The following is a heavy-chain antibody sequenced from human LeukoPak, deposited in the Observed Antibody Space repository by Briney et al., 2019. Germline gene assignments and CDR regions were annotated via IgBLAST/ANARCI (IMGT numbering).Heavy chain of an antibody. Sequence: ASVKVSCKTSGYSFTNYYVHWVRQAPGQGLEWMGIINPSGGSTSYAQKFQGRVTMTRDTSTSTVYMELSSLRSEDTAVYYCATTGDAFEIWGQGTVVAVSS. J-gene: IGHJ3*02. CDR2: INPSGGST. CDR1: GYSFTNYY. CDR3: ATTGDAFEI. D-gene: IGHD4-17*01. V-gene: IGHV1-46*01.